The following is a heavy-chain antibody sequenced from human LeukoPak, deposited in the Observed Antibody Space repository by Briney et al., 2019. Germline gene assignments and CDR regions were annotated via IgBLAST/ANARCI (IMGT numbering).Heavy chain of an antibody. V-gene: IGHV5-51*01. Sequence: GESLKISCKGSGYIFTNYWIGWVRQMPGKGLEWMGIIYPGDSDTRYSPSFQGQVTISADKSISTAYLQWSSLKASDTAMYYCARVSVYYYNSSGYYEPFDFWGQGTLVTVSS. CDR2: IYPGDSDT. CDR1: GYIFTNYW. D-gene: IGHD3-22*01. CDR3: ARVSVYYYNSSGYYEPFDF. J-gene: IGHJ4*02.